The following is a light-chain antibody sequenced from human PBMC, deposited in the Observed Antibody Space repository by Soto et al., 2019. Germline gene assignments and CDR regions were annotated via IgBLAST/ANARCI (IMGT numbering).Light chain of an antibody. J-gene: IGKJ1*01. CDR2: GAS. V-gene: IGKV3-20*01. CDR1: QNIDSKY. Sequence: EVVLTQSPGTLSLSPGERAALSCRASQNIDSKYFAWYQQKPGQAPRLLFYGASSRTTGTPDRFSGSGSGTDFTLTISRLEPEDFAVYYCQQSRISPWTFGQGTKVEIK. CDR3: QQSRISPWT.